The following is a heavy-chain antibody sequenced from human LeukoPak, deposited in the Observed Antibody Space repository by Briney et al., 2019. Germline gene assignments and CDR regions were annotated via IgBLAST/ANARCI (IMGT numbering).Heavy chain of an antibody. CDR1: GFTFSSYS. D-gene: IGHD3-10*01. CDR3: AKDPADYYGSGSYPLDY. CDR2: ISSSSSTI. V-gene: IGHV3-48*01. J-gene: IGHJ4*02. Sequence: GGSLRLSCAASGFTFSSYSMNWVRQAPGKGLEWVSYISSSSSTIYYADSVKGRFTISRDNSKNTLYLQMNSLRAEDTAVYYCAKDPADYYGSGSYPLDYWGQGTLVTVSS.